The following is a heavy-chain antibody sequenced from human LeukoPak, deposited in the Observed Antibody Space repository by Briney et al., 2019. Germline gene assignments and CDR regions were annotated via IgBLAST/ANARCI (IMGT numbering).Heavy chain of an antibody. J-gene: IGHJ4*02. Sequence: GGSVRLSCAASGFTFSSYSMNWVRQAPGKGLEWVSSISSSSSYIYYADSVKGRFTISRDNAKNSLYLQMNSLRAEDTAVYYCARALSGDYGDGIWGQGTLVTVSS. V-gene: IGHV3-21*01. CDR2: ISSSSSYI. CDR3: ARALSGDYGDGI. CDR1: GFTFSSYS. D-gene: IGHD4-17*01.